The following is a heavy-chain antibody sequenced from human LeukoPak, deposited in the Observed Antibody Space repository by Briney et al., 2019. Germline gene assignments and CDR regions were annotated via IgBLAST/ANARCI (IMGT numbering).Heavy chain of an antibody. V-gene: IGHV3-30*02. CDR3: AKAIGGGATSFDF. CDR1: GFSFSSYG. J-gene: IGHJ4*02. CDR2: IWYDGSNK. Sequence: GGSLRLSCAASGFSFSSYGMHWVRQAPGKGLEWVTFIWYDGSNKYYADSVKGRFTISRDNSKNTLYLQMNSLRGDDTAVYFCAKAIGGGATSFDFWGQGTLVTVPS. D-gene: IGHD1-26*01.